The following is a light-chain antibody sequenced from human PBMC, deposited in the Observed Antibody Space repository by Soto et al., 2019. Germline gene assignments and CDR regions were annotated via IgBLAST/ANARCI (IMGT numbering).Light chain of an antibody. J-gene: IGKJ3*01. CDR1: QDISNY. CDR3: HHYDNLPPFT. CDR2: DAS. Sequence: DIQMTQSPSSLSASVGDRVTITCQASQDISNYLNWYQQKPGKAPKLLIYDASNLETGVPSRFSGSGSGTDLTFTISSLQPEDIATYYCHHYDNLPPFTFGPGTKVDIK. V-gene: IGKV1-33*01.